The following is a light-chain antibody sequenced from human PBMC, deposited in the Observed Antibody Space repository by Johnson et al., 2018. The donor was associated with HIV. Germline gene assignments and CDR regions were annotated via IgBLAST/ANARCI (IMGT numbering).Light chain of an antibody. CDR2: DTN. CDR1: SSNIGNND. V-gene: IGLV1-51*01. J-gene: IGLJ1*01. CDR3: GTWDSSLSAYV. Sequence: QSVLTQPPSVSAAAGQKVTISCSGSSSNIGNNDVSWYQQPPGTAPKLLIFDTNKRFSGIPDRFSGSKSGTSATLGITGLQTGDEADYYCGTWDSSLSAYVFGTGTKVTCL.